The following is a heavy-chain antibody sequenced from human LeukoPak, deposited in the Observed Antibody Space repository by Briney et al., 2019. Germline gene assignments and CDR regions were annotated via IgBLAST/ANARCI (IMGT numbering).Heavy chain of an antibody. V-gene: IGHV1-18*01. Sequence: ASVKVSCKASGYTFTSYGISWVRQAPGQGLEWMGWISAYNGNTNYAQKLQGRVTMTTDTSTSTAYMELRSLRSEDTSVYYCARDSSGYHAAFDIWGQGTMVTVSS. CDR1: GYTFTSYG. J-gene: IGHJ3*02. CDR2: ISAYNGNT. CDR3: ARDSSGYHAAFDI. D-gene: IGHD3-22*01.